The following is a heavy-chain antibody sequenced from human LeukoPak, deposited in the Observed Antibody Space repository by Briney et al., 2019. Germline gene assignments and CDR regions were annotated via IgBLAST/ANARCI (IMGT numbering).Heavy chain of an antibody. J-gene: IGHJ5*02. CDR3: AREIVTDYGGNTAVGWFDP. Sequence: PSETLSLTCTVSGGSISSYYWSWIRQPPGKGLEWIGYIYYSGSTNYNPSLKSRVTISVDTSKNQFSLKLSSVTAADTDVYYCAREIVTDYGGNTAVGWFDPWGQGTLVTVSS. CDR1: GGSISSYY. CDR2: IYYSGST. V-gene: IGHV4-59*01. D-gene: IGHD4-23*01.